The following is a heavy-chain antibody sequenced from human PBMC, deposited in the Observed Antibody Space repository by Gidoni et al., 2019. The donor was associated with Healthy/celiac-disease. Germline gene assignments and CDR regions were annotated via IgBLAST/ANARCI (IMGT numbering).Heavy chain of an antibody. CDR2: ISAYNGNT. V-gene: IGHV1-18*04. D-gene: IGHD3-10*01. CDR1: GDTFTSYS. J-gene: IGHJ4*02. CDR3: ARGVRSVLDDY. Sequence: QAQLVQSGAEVKKPSASVNLSFKASGDTFTSYSISWVRQAPGQGLEWMGWISAYNGNTNYAQKLQGRVTMTTDTSTSTAYMELRSLRSDDTAVYYCARGVRSVLDDYWGQGTLVTVSS.